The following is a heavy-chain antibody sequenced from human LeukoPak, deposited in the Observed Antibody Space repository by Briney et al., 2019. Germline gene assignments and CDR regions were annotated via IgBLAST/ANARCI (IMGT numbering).Heavy chain of an antibody. CDR3: ARCSSGWYEIWFDP. J-gene: IGHJ5*02. Sequence: SETLSLTCTVSGGSISSYYWSWIRQPPGKGLEWIGYIYYSGSTNYNPSLKSRVTISVDTSKNQFSLKLSSVTAADTAVYYCARCSSGWYEIWFDPWGQGTLVTVSS. CDR1: GGSISSYY. D-gene: IGHD6-19*01. V-gene: IGHV4-59*01. CDR2: IYYSGST.